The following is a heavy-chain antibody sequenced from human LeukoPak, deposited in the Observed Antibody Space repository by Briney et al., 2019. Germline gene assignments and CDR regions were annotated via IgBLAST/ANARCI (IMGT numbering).Heavy chain of an antibody. V-gene: IGHV5-51*01. Sequence: GESLKISCKGSGYSFTSYWIGWVRQMPGKGLEWMGIIYPGDSDTRYSPSFQGQVTISADKSISTAYLQWSSLKASDTVMYYCARGYSSSSGGGFFDYWGQGTLVTVSS. CDR2: IYPGDSDT. CDR1: GYSFTSYW. D-gene: IGHD6-6*01. J-gene: IGHJ4*02. CDR3: ARGYSSSSGGGFFDY.